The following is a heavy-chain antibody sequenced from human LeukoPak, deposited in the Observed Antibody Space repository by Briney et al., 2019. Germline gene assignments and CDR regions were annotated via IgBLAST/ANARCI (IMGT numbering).Heavy chain of an antibody. J-gene: IGHJ4*02. D-gene: IGHD3-10*01. CDR3: ARGGWLPFDY. V-gene: IGHV4-59*01. CDR1: GGSISSYY. CDR2: IYYSGTT. Sequence: SETLSLTCTVSGGSISSYYWSWIRQPPGKGLEWIGYIYYSGTTNYNTSIKSRVTISVDTSKNQFSLKVSSVTAADTAVYYCARGGWLPFDYWGQGILVTVSS.